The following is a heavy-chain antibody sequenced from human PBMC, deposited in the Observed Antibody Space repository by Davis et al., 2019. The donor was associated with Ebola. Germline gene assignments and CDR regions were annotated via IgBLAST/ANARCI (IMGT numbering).Heavy chain of an antibody. D-gene: IGHD4-17*01. J-gene: IGHJ4*02. CDR1: GFTFSSYG. Sequence: PGGSLRLSCAASGFTFSSYGMHWVRQAPGKGLEWVAVISYDGSNKYYADSVKGRFTISRDNPKNTLYLQMNNLRADDTAVYYCARGGRTTVTTWNYYDYWGQGSLVTVSS. CDR2: ISYDGSNK. CDR3: ARGGRTTVTTWNYYDY. V-gene: IGHV3-30*03.